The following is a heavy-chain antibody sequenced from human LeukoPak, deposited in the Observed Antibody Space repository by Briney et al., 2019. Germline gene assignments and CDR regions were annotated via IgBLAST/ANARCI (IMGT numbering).Heavy chain of an antibody. CDR3: ASRPYSSSSFVWFDP. CDR1: GGSVSSSSYY. D-gene: IGHD6-6*01. Sequence: SETLSLTCTVSGGSVSSSSYYWGWIRQPPGKGLEWIGNIYYSGSTYYNPSLKSRVTISIDTSKNQFSPKLSSVTAVDTAVYFCASRPYSSSSFVWFDPWGQGTLVTVSS. V-gene: IGHV4-39*07. CDR2: IYYSGST. J-gene: IGHJ5*02.